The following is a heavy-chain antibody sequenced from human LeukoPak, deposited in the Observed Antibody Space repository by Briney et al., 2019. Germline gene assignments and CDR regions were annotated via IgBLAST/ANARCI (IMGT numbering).Heavy chain of an antibody. CDR3: AKDRDGADNIIL. V-gene: IGHV1-2*06. CDR2: LNPNTGHA. CDR1: ESGFSGYH. J-gene: IGHJ4*02. D-gene: IGHD5-24*01. Sequence: ASVKVSCQVVESGFSGYHIHWVRQAPGQGPEWMGRLNPNTGHAVYAFKFQGRVTITREVASSTAYMEVTRLTSDDTARYYCAKDRDGADNIILWGQGTLVTVSA.